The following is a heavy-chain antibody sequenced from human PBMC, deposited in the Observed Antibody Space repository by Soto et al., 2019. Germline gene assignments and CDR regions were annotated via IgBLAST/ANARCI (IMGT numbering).Heavy chain of an antibody. J-gene: IGHJ6*03. CDR3: ARDLSEERWAWSGYSQVLSSNYYMDV. CDR2: IYSGGST. Sequence: GGSLRLSCAASGFTVSSNYMSWVRQAPGKGLEWVSVIYSGGSTYYADSVKGRFTISRDNSKNTLYLQMNSLRAEDTAVYYCARDLSEERWAWSGYSQVLSSNYYMDVWGKGTTVTVSS. CDR1: GFTVSSNY. V-gene: IGHV3-66*01. D-gene: IGHD3-3*01.